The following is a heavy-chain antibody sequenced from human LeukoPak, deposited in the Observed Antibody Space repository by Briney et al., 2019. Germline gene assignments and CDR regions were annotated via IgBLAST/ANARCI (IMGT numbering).Heavy chain of an antibody. CDR2: IYHSGST. CDR1: GGSISTYY. V-gene: IGHV4-59*01. D-gene: IGHD5-12*01. J-gene: IGHJ4*02. CDR3: ARDGYSGSDAL. Sequence: ASETLSLTCTVSGGSISTYYWSWIRQPPGKGLEWIGYIYHSGSTNYNPSLKSRVTISVDTSQNQFYLKLSSVTAADTAVYYCARDGYSGSDALWGQGTLVTVSS.